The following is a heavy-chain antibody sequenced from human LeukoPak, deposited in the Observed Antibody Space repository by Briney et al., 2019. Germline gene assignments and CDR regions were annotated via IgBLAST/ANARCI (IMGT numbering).Heavy chain of an antibody. CDR3: ARIGGTKVRPRGDY. D-gene: IGHD1-7*01. Sequence: ASVKVSCKASGYTFTGYYMHWVRQAPGQGLEWMGWINPNSGGTNYAQKFQGRVTMTGDTSISTAYMELSRLRSDDTAVYYCARIGGTKVRPRGDYWGQGTLVTVSS. J-gene: IGHJ4*02. V-gene: IGHV1-2*02. CDR1: GYTFTGYY. CDR2: INPNSGGT.